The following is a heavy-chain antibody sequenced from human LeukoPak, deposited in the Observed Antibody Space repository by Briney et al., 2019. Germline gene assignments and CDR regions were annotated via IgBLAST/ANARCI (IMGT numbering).Heavy chain of an antibody. J-gene: IGHJ3*02. Sequence: SETLCLTCTVSGGSISSYYWSWIRQPPGKGLEWIGYIYYSGSTNYNPSLKSRVTISVDTSKNQFSLKLSSVTAADTAVYYCARELYSDAFDIWGQGTMVTVSS. V-gene: IGHV4-59*01. CDR2: IYYSGST. CDR3: ARELYSDAFDI. CDR1: GGSISSYY. D-gene: IGHD2-15*01.